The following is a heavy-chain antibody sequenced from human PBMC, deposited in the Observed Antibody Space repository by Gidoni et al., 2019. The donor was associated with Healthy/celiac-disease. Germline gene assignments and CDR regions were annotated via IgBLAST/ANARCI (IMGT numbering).Heavy chain of an antibody. CDR2: IIPIFGIA. D-gene: IGHD3-22*01. CDR3: ARTLRHYYDSSGYLYWFDP. Sequence: QVQLVQSGAEVKKPGSSVKVSCKASGGTFSSYANRWVRQAPGQGLEWMGGIIPIFGIANYAQKFQGRVTITADKSTSTAYMELSSRRSEDTAVYYCARTLRHYYDSSGYLYWFDPWGQGTLVTVSS. V-gene: IGHV1-69*17. CDR1: GGTFSSYA. J-gene: IGHJ5*02.